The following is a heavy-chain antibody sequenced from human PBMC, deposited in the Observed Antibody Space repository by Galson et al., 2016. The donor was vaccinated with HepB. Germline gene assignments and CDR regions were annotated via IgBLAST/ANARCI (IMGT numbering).Heavy chain of an antibody. Sequence: SLRLSCAASGFTFSSHGMHWVRQAPGKGLEWVAVIWYDGSYKYYADSVKGRFTVSSNNSNNTMYPQMNSLRAEDTAVYYCARDLWNYRKTNKNLYYGMDVWGQGTTITVSS. J-gene: IGHJ6*02. V-gene: IGHV3-33*01. D-gene: IGHD1-7*01. CDR2: IWYDGSYK. CDR3: ARDLWNYRKTNKNLYYGMDV. CDR1: GFTFSSHG.